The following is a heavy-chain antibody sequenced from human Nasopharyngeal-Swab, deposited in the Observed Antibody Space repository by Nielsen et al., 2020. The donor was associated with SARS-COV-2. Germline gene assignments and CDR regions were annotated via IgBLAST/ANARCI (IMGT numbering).Heavy chain of an antibody. CDR3: AREGQQLVLDYYGMDV. V-gene: IGHV1-8*01. CDR2: MNPNSGNT. D-gene: IGHD6-13*01. CDR1: GYTFTSYD. J-gene: IGHJ6*02. Sequence: ASVKVSCKASGYTFTSYDINWVRQATGQGLEWMGWMNPNSGNTGYAQKFQGRVTMTRNTSISIAYMELSSLRSEDTAVYYCAREGQQLVLDYYGMDVWGQGTTVTVSS.